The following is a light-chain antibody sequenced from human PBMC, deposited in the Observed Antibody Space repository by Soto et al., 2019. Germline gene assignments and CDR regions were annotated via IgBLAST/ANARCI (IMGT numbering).Light chain of an antibody. V-gene: IGKV3-20*01. J-gene: IGKJ1*01. Sequence: EIVMTQSPATLSVSTGERATLSCRASQSVDSNLVWYQQKPGQAPRLLIYDASRRATGIPDRFSGSGSGTDFTLTISRLEPEDFAVYYCQQYGSTPRTFGQGAKVDIK. CDR1: QSVDSN. CDR2: DAS. CDR3: QQYGSTPRT.